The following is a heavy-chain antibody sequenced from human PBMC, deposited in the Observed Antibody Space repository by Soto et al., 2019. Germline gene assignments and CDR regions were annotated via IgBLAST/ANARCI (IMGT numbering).Heavy chain of an antibody. CDR2: INRGNGNT. Sequence: QVQLVQSGAEEKKPGASVKVSCKASGYTFSNFAMQWVRQAPGQRLEWMGWINRGNGNTEYSQKFQCRVTITRDTSASSVYRELSSLTSEATAVYYCARSSTVDTTAGGTHFDYWGQGTLVTVSS. D-gene: IGHD1-1*01. J-gene: IGHJ4*02. CDR3: ARSSTVDTTAGGTHFDY. CDR1: GYTFSNFA. V-gene: IGHV1-3*05.